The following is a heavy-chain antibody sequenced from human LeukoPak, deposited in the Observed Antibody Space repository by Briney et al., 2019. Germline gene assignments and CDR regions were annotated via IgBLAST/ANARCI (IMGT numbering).Heavy chain of an antibody. V-gene: IGHV3-23*01. Sequence: GGSLRLSCAASGFTFSSYAMSWVRQAPGKGLEWVSGITSSGGSTYYADSVKGRFTISRDNSKNTLYLQMNSLRAEDTAVYYCAKPIHGDYAVDYWGQGTLVTVPS. CDR3: AKPIHGDYAVDY. D-gene: IGHD4-17*01. CDR1: GFTFSSYA. J-gene: IGHJ4*02. CDR2: ITSSGGST.